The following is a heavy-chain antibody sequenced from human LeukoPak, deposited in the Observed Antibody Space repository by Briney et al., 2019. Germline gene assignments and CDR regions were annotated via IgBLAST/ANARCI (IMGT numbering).Heavy chain of an antibody. CDR2: IKQDGSEK. Sequence: PGGSLSLSCEASGLTFSSFWMSWVRQAPGKGLEWVANIKQDGSEKYYVGSVKGRFAISRDNAKNSLYLQMDSLRAEDTAVYHCARDGPYSTSATHPPWGQGTLVTVSS. CDR1: GLTFSSFW. D-gene: IGHD6-6*01. J-gene: IGHJ5*02. CDR3: ARDGPYSTSATHPP. V-gene: IGHV3-7*03.